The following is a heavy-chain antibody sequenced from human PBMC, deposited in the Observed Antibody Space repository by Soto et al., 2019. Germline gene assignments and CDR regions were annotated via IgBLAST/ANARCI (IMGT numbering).Heavy chain of an antibody. CDR3: ARMDYVVSYYYMDV. V-gene: IGHV2-26*01. Sequence: QVTLKESGPVLVKPTETLTLTCTVSGFSLSNPRMGVSWIRQPPGKALEWLAHIFSNDEKSYSTSLKSRLTISKDTSKSEVDLTVTNMDPVDTATYYCARMDYVVSYYYMDVWAKGATVTVSS. CDR2: IFSNDEK. CDR1: GFSLSNPRMG. J-gene: IGHJ6*03. D-gene: IGHD4-17*01.